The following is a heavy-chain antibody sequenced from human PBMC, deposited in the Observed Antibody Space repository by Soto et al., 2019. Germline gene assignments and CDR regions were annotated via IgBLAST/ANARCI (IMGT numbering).Heavy chain of an antibody. CDR1: GGSFTSNNW. Sequence: QVQLQESGPGLVKPSGTLSLTCAVSGGSFTSNNWWTWVRQPPGQGLEWIGEIYRTGSTNYIPSLKTRVTISLDKSENQFSLKVTSLTAADPAVYYCASRDPGTSVDYWGQGTLVTIST. V-gene: IGHV4-4*02. CDR2: IYRTGST. J-gene: IGHJ4*02. D-gene: IGHD1-7*01. CDR3: ASRDPGTSVDY.